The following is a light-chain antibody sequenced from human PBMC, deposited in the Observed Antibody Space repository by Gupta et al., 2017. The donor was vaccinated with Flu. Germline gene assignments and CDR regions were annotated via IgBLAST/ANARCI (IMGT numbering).Light chain of an antibody. J-gene: IGKJ2*01. CDR2: AAS. CDR1: QSISTY. V-gene: IGKV1-39*01. CDR3: QQSDGAPYT. Sequence: IQLTHSPSSLSASVGDRVTITCRASQSISTYLNWYQQKPGKAPNLLIKAASSLQSGVPSRFSGSGSGTDFTLSISSLQPEDSATYYCQQSDGAPYTFGQGTKLEIK.